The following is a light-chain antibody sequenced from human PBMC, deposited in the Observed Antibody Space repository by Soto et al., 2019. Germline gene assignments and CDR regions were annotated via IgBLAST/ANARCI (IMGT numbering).Light chain of an antibody. CDR2: HAS. Sequence: EIVLTQSPGILSVSPGESVTLSCRASQSVTRNLAWHQQIPGQPPRLLVYHASVRATGVPARFSGSGSGTEFSLTISNLQSEDFAIYFCQQYDDWPPITFGQGTDWRL. J-gene: IGKJ5*01. CDR3: QQYDDWPPIT. CDR1: QSVTRN. V-gene: IGKV3-15*01.